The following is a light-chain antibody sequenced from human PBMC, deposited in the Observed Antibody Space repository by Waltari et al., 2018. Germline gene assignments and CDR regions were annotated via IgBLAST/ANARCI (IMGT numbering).Light chain of an antibody. Sequence: QSALPHTASVSGSPGQPITITCPGTTGANGSYNYFSWYQQYPGEAHKLIVYDVDNRPSGISDRFSGSKSGNTASLTISGLQTEDEADYYCSSYTSGASVDVFGTGTRVTVL. CDR1: TGANGSYNY. V-gene: IGLV2-14*01. CDR2: DVD. CDR3: SSYTSGASVDV. J-gene: IGLJ1*01.